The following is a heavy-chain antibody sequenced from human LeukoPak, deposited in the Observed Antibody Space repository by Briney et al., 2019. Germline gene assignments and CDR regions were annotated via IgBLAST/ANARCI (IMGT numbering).Heavy chain of an antibody. CDR2: IYYSGST. D-gene: IGHD3-10*01. J-gene: IGHJ6*03. CDR1: GGSISSGGYY. CDR3: ARDKRGYYGSGSPKGGYYYYYVDV. Sequence: PSETLSLTCTVSGGSISSGGYYWSWIRQHPGKGLEWIGYIYYSGSTYYNPSLKSRVTISVDTSKNQFSLKLSSVTAADTAVYYCARDKRGYYGSGSPKGGYYYYYVDVWGKGTTVTVSS. V-gene: IGHV4-31*03.